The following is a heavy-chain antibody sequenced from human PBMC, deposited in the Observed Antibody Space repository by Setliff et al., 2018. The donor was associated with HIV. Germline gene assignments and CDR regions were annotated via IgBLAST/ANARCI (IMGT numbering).Heavy chain of an antibody. CDR2: ISGRGSST. V-gene: IGHV3-23*01. Sequence: PGGSLRLSCVASGFTFREKAMTWVRKPPGKGLEWISGISGRGSSTYYADAARGRCTISRDNSRDTVLLEMTSLSPEDTAVYYCAKLGVVLGSMTRDYWGQGTLVTGSS. CDR3: AKLGVVLGSMTRDY. J-gene: IGHJ4*02. CDR1: GFTFREKA. D-gene: IGHD3-3*01.